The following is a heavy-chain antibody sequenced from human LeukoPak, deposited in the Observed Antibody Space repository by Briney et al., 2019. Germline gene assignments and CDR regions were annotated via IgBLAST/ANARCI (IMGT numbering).Heavy chain of an antibody. D-gene: IGHD4-11*01. CDR1: GYTLTELS. V-gene: IGHV1-46*01. CDR3: AREDSNYYFDY. Sequence: ASVKVSCKVSGYTLTELSMHWVRQAPGQGLEWMGIINPSGGSTSYAQKFQGRVTMTRDMSTSTVYMELSSLRSEDTAVYYCAREDSNYYFDYWGQGTLVTVSS. CDR2: INPSGGST. J-gene: IGHJ4*02.